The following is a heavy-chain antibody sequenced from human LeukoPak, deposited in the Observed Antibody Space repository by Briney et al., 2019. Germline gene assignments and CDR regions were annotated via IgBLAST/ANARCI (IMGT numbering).Heavy chain of an antibody. CDR3: ARGLSGSYRTTWGY. Sequence: PGGSLRLSCAASGFTLSSYWMSWVRQAPGKGLEWVANIKQDGSENYYVDSVKGRFTISRDNAKNSLYLQMNSLRAEDTAVYYCARGLSGSYRTTWGYWGQGTLVTVSS. D-gene: IGHD1-26*01. CDR1: GFTLSSYW. V-gene: IGHV3-7*01. J-gene: IGHJ4*02. CDR2: IKQDGSEN.